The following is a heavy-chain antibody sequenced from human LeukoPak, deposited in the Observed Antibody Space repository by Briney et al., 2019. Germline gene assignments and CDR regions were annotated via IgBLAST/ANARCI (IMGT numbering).Heavy chain of an antibody. V-gene: IGHV3-23*01. J-gene: IGHJ6*03. CDR1: GFTFSSYA. Sequence: GGSLRLSCAASGFTFSSYAMGWVRQAPGKGLEWVSAISGSGGSTYYADSVKGRFTISRDNSKNTLYLQMNSLRAEDTAVYYCAKADYYYYYMDVWGKGTTVTVSS. CDR2: ISGSGGST. CDR3: AKADYYYYYMDV.